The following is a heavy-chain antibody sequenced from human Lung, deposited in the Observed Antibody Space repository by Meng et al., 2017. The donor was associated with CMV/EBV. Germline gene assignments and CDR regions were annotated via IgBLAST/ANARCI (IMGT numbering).Heavy chain of an antibody. V-gene: IGHV4-31*03. Sequence: VRPHGPGPGLVNPSPTLSLTFTVSGGSISRGGFYWSWIRQHPGKGLEWIGYIYYSGSTYYNPSLRSRVAISIDTSNNQFSLKLTSVTAADTAVYFCARTNYGDYNWFDPWGQGTLVTVSS. CDR3: ARTNYGDYNWFDP. CDR2: IYYSGST. CDR1: GGSISRGGFY. J-gene: IGHJ5*02. D-gene: IGHD4-17*01.